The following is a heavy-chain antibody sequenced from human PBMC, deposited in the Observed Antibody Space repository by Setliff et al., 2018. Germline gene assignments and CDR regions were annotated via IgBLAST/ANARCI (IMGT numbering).Heavy chain of an antibody. CDR2: IKGKNDGWAT. V-gene: IGHV3-15*07. Sequence: GGSLRLTCAVSGFTFSTAWMNWVRQAPGKGLEWVGRIKGKNDGWATDYAAHVQGRFTISRDYPKNTLYLKMNSLKTEHTAGYYCTTDPSPTFGGIKETAFDFWGQGTMVTVSS. CDR1: GFTFSTAW. J-gene: IGHJ3*01. D-gene: IGHD3-16*01. CDR3: TTDPSPTFGGIKETAFDF.